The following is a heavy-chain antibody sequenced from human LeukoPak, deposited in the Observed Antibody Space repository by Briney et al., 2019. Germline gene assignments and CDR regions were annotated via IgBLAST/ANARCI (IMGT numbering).Heavy chain of an antibody. V-gene: IGHV3-66*01. Sequence: VGFLRLSCAASGFTVSGNYMSWVRQAPGKGLEWVSIMYSGSSTFYADSVKGRFTISRDNSKNAVYLQMNSLRAEDTAVYYCARGPRIAVAGTYFDYWGQGTLVTVSS. D-gene: IGHD6-19*01. CDR3: ARGPRIAVAGTYFDY. CDR2: MYSGSST. J-gene: IGHJ4*02. CDR1: GFTVSGNY.